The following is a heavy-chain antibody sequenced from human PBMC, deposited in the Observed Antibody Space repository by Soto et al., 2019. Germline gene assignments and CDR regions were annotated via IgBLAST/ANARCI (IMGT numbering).Heavy chain of an antibody. Sequence: EVQLVESGGGLVKPGGSLRLSCAASGFTFSDYSMNWMRQAPGKGLEWVASISSDNNYIYYRDSVEGRFTISRDNSKNTLYLQMTSLGADDTAVYYWARGKTCTGASCYGGGDYWGQGTLVTVSS. V-gene: IGHV3-21*02. CDR1: GFTFSDYS. CDR2: ISSDNNYI. D-gene: IGHD2-15*01. J-gene: IGHJ4*02. CDR3: ARGKTCTGASCYGGGDY.